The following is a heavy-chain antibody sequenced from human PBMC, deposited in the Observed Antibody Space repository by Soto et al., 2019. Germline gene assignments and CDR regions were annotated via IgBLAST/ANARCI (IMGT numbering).Heavy chain of an antibody. CDR2: INAGNGNT. J-gene: IGHJ6*02. CDR3: ARDMVDSSNYYYYGMDV. Sequence: GASVKVSCKASGYTFTSYAMHWVRQAPGQRLEWMGWINAGNGNTKYSQKFQGRVTITRDTSASTAYMELSSLRSEDTVVYYCARDMVDSSNYYYYGMDVWGQGTTVTVSS. V-gene: IGHV1-3*01. D-gene: IGHD6-19*01. CDR1: GYTFTSYA.